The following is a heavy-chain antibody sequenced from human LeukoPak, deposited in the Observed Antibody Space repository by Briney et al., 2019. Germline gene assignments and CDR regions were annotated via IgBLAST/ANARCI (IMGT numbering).Heavy chain of an antibody. CDR1: GGSISSSNW. J-gene: IGHJ3*02. Sequence: PSGTLSLTCAVSGGSISSSNWWSWVRQPPGKGLEWIGEIYHSGSTNYNPSLKSRVTISVDKSKNQFSLKLSSVTAADTAVYYCARDGASVATGSAFDIWGQGTMVTISS. CDR3: ARDGASVATGSAFDI. CDR2: IYHSGST. V-gene: IGHV4-4*02. D-gene: IGHD5-12*01.